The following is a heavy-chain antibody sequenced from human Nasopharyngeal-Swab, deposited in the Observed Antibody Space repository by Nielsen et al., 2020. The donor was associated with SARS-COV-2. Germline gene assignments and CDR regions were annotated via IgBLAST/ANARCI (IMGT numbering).Heavy chain of an antibody. V-gene: IGHV3-13*01. D-gene: IGHD1-26*01. Sequence: GESLKISCAASGLTFSSYDMHWVRQPPGKGLEWVSTIDTAGDTYYPGSVKGRFTISREKAKNSLYLQMNSLRAEDTAVYYCARGGGYLDAFDIWGQGTMVTVSS. CDR3: ARGGGYLDAFDI. J-gene: IGHJ3*02. CDR1: GLTFSSYD. CDR2: IDTAGDT.